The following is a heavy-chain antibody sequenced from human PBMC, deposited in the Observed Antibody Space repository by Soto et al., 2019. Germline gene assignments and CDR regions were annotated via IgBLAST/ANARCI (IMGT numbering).Heavy chain of an antibody. Sequence: EVQLVESGGGLVQPGGSLRLSCAASGFTFSSYAMHWVRQAPGKGLDYVSAISSNGGSTYYANSVKGRFTISRDNSKNTLYLQMGSLRAEDMAVYYCARQWLDSYYFDYWGQGTLVTVSS. CDR2: ISSNGGST. J-gene: IGHJ4*02. CDR1: GFTFSSYA. D-gene: IGHD6-19*01. CDR3: ARQWLDSYYFDY. V-gene: IGHV3-64*01.